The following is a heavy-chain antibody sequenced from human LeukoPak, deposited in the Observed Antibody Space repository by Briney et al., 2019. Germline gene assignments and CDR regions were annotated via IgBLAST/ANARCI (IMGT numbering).Heavy chain of an antibody. CDR1: GGSISSSSYY. CDR2: IYYSGST. D-gene: IGHD1-7*01. Sequence: SETLSLTCTVSGGSISSSSYYWGWIRQPPGKGLEWIGSIYYSGSTYYNPSLKSRVTISVDTSKNQFSLKLSSATAADTAVYYCATGITGTYNWFDPWGQGTLVTVSS. J-gene: IGHJ5*02. CDR3: ATGITGTYNWFDP. V-gene: IGHV4-39*01.